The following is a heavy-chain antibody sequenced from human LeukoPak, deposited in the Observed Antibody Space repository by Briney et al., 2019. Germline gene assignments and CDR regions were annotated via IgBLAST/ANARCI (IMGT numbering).Heavy chain of an antibody. CDR2: INPNSGGT. CDR3: APAYSSSWHFDY. D-gene: IGHD6-13*01. V-gene: IGHV1-2*02. Sequence: GASVKVSCKASGGTFSKSDISWVRQAPGQGLEWMGWINPNSGGTNYAQKFQGRVTMTRDTSISTAYMELSRLRSDDTAVYYCAPAYSSSWHFDYWGQGTLVTVSS. J-gene: IGHJ4*02. CDR1: GGTFSKSD.